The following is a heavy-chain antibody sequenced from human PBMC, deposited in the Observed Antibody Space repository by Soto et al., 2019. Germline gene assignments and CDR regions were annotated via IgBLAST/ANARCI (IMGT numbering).Heavy chain of an antibody. CDR1: GGSISSSSYY. V-gene: IGHV4-39*01. D-gene: IGHD3-10*01. CDR3: ARPYTYYYGSGAGYDAFDI. Sequence: PSETLSLTCTVSGGSISSSSYYWGWIRQPPGKGLEWIGSIYYSGSTYYNPSLKSRVTISVDTSKNQFSLKLSSVTAADTAVYYCARPYTYYYGSGAGYDAFDIWGQGTMVTVSS. J-gene: IGHJ3*02. CDR2: IYYSGST.